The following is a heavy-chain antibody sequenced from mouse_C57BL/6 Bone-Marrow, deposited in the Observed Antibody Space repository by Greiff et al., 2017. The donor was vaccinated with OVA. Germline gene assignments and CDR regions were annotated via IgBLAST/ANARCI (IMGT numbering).Heavy chain of an antibody. CDR2: IYPRSGNT. J-gene: IGHJ4*01. D-gene: IGHD1-1*01. CDR3: ARSAYYDYAMDY. CDR1: GYTFTSYG. Sequence: QVQLQQSGAELARPGASVKLSCKASGYTFTSYGISWVKQRTGQGLEWIGEIYPRSGNTYYNEKFKGKATLTADKSSLTAYMELRSLTSEDSAVYFCARSAYYDYAMDYWGQGNSVTVSS. V-gene: IGHV1-81*01.